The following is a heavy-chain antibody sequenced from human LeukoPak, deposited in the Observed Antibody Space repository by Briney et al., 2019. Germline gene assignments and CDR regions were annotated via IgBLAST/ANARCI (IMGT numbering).Heavy chain of an antibody. J-gene: IGHJ4*02. V-gene: IGHV4-59*01. CDR2: INYNGRT. Sequence: SETLSLTCTVSGASLSTYYWTWIRQPPGKGLEWIGYINYNGRTNYNPSLMSRVTISIDTSKNQFSLKLNSVTAADTAIYYCARESNSGWYTGGVDHWGPGTLVTVSS. CDR3: ARESNSGWYTGGVDH. CDR1: GASLSTYY. D-gene: IGHD6-19*01.